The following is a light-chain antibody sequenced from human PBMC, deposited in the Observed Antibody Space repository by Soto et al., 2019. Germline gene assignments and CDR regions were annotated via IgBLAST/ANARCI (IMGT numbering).Light chain of an antibody. CDR3: QQYVRSPYT. V-gene: IGKV1-12*01. J-gene: IGKJ2*01. CDR2: AAS. CDR1: QGVSTW. Sequence: DIQMTQSPGSVSASVGDRVTITCRASQGVSTWVAWFQQKPGQAPKLLIYAASLLQSGVPSRFNGSGSGTEFTLTISRLEPEDFAMYHCQQYVRSPYTFGLGTKLEIK.